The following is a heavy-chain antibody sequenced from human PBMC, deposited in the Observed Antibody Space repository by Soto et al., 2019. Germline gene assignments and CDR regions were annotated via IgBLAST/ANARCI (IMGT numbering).Heavy chain of an antibody. D-gene: IGHD3-10*01. V-gene: IGHV3-30-3*01. J-gene: IGHJ4*02. CDR1: GFTFSSYA. CDR2: ISYDGSNK. CDR3: AGDRYYGSGSYYLDY. Sequence: GGSLRLSCAASGFTFSSYAMHWVRQAPGKGLEWVAVISYDGSNKYYADSVKGRFTISRDNSKNTLYLQMNSLRAEDTAVYYSAGDRYYGSGSYYLDYWGQGTLVTVSS.